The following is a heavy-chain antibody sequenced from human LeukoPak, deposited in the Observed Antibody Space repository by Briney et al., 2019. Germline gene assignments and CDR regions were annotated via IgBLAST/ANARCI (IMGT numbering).Heavy chain of an antibody. J-gene: IGHJ4*02. V-gene: IGHV4-59*01. CDR1: GVSISSYY. D-gene: IGHD4-17*01. CDR2: IYYSGST. Sequence: PSEALSLTCTVSGVSISSYYWSWIRQPPGKGLEWIGYIYYSGSTNYNPSLKSRVTISVDTSKNQFSLKLSSVTAADTAVYYCARDMGEYYGDYTMVGVFDYWGQGTLVTVSS. CDR3: ARDMGEYYGDYTMVGVFDY.